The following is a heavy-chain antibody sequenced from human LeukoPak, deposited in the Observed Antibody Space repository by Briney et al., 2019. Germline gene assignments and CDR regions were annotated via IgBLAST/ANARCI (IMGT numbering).Heavy chain of an antibody. CDR2: IYYSGST. CDR1: GGSISSSSYY. V-gene: IGHV4-39*01. D-gene: IGHD3-10*01. J-gene: IGHJ4*02. CDR3: ATTRVGELPDY. Sequence: SETLSLTCTVSGGSISSSSYYWGWIRQPPGKGLEWIGSIYYSGSTYYNPSLKSRVTISVDTSKNQFSLKLSSVTAADTAVYYCATTRVGELPDYWGQGTLVTVSS.